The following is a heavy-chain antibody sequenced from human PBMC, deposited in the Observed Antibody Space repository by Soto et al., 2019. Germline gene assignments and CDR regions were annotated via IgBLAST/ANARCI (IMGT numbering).Heavy chain of an antibody. CDR1: GGTFSSYA. V-gene: IGHV1-18*01. Sequence: ASVKVSCKASGGTFSSYAISWVRQAPGQGLEWMGWISAYNGNTNYAQKLQGRVTMTTDTSTSTAYMELRSLRSDDTAVYYCARNARQLLLTQNWGQGTLVTVSS. D-gene: IGHD1-26*01. CDR3: ARNARQLLLTQN. CDR2: ISAYNGNT. J-gene: IGHJ4*02.